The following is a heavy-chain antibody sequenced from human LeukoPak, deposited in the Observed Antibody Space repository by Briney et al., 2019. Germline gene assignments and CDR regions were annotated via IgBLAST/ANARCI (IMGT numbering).Heavy chain of an antibody. V-gene: IGHV3-11*01. CDR2: ISSSGSTI. CDR3: ASTHLGPVLYFDY. Sequence: GGSLRLSCAASGFTFSDYYMSWVRQAPGKGLEWVSYISSSGSTIYYADSVKGRFTISRDNAKNSLYLQMNSLRAEDTAVYYCASTHLGPVLYFDYWGQGTLVTVSS. CDR1: GFTFSDYY. J-gene: IGHJ4*02. D-gene: IGHD3-3*01.